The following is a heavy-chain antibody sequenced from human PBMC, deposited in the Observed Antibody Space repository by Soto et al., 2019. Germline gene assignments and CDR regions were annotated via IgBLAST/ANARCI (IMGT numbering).Heavy chain of an antibody. CDR2: ISAGGGTN. V-gene: IGHV3-23*01. D-gene: IGHD3-9*01. CDR1: GFALDING. CDR3: AKVRRDFAWLSELDYFDY. Sequence: EVQLLDSGGGLVQPGGSRSLSWAASGFALDINGMPWVRQVPGKGLEWVSAISAGGGTNYYADPVKGRFTISRDNSKNMLYLQMNSLRAEDTAVYYCAKVRRDFAWLSELDYFDYWGQGTPVTVSS. J-gene: IGHJ4*02.